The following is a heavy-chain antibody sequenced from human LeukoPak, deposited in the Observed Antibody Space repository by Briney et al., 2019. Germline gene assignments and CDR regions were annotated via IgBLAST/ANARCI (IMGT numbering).Heavy chain of an antibody. CDR3: ARGPFQYYSSSWYSDY. Sequence: GGSLRLSCAASGFTFSSYAMHWVRQAPGKGLEWVSSISSSSSYIYYADSVKGRFTISRDNAKNSLYLQMNSLRAEDTAVYYCARGPFQYYSSSWYSDYWGQGTLVTVSS. CDR1: GFTFSSYA. J-gene: IGHJ4*02. D-gene: IGHD6-13*01. CDR2: ISSSSSYI. V-gene: IGHV3-21*01.